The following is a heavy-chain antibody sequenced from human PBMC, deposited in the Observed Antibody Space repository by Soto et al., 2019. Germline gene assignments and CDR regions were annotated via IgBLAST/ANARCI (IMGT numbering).Heavy chain of an antibody. CDR3: ARAYDSSGYYFDY. D-gene: IGHD3-22*01. J-gene: IGHJ4*02. CDR2: IYYSGST. CDR1: GGSISSYY. V-gene: IGHV4-59*01. Sequence: SETLSLTCTISGGSISSYYWSLIRQPPGKGLEWIGYIYYSGSTNYNPSLKSRVTISVDTSKNQFSLKLSSVTAADTAVYYCARAYDSSGYYFDYWGQGTLVTVSS.